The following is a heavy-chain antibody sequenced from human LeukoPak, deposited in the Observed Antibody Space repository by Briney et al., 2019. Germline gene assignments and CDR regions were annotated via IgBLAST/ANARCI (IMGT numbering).Heavy chain of an antibody. J-gene: IGHJ3*02. Sequence: GGSLRLSCAASGYIVSRKYMSWVRQAPGKGLEWVSVIYSGGSADYADSVKGRFTISRDNSKNTLHLQMKSLRAEDTAVYYCAKMSNYYNSLGYYAFDIWGQGTMVTVSS. V-gene: IGHV3-66*01. CDR2: IYSGGSA. D-gene: IGHD3-22*01. CDR1: GYIVSRKY. CDR3: AKMSNYYNSLGYYAFDI.